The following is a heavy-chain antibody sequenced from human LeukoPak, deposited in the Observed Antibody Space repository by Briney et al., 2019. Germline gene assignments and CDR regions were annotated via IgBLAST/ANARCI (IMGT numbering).Heavy chain of an antibody. Sequence: SETLSLTCTVSGGSISTYYWNWIRQPPGKGLEWIGYIYYSGSTNYNPSLKSRVTISVDTSKNQFSLKLSSVTAADTAVYFCARGTRYGGNLDYWGQGTLVTVSS. CDR2: IYYSGST. J-gene: IGHJ4*02. V-gene: IGHV4-59*01. CDR3: ARGTRYGGNLDY. D-gene: IGHD4-23*01. CDR1: GGSISTYY.